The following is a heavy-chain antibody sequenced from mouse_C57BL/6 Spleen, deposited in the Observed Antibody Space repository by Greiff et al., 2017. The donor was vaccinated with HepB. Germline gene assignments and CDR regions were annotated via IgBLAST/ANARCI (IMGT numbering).Heavy chain of an antibody. CDR3: DRDYGSSYVYYYAMDY. Sequence: VQLQQSVAELVRPGASVKLSCTASGFNIKNTYMHWVKQRPEQGLEWIGRIDPANGNTKYAPKFQGKATITADTSSNTAYLQLSSLTSEDTAIYYCDRDYGSSYVYYYAMDYWGQGTSVTVSS. CDR1: GFNIKNTY. D-gene: IGHD1-1*01. J-gene: IGHJ4*01. V-gene: IGHV14-3*01. CDR2: IDPANGNT.